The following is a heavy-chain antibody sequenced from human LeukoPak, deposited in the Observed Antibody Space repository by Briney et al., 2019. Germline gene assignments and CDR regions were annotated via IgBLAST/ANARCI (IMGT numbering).Heavy chain of an antibody. Sequence: ASVKASCKASGYIFTSYYMHRVRQAPGQGLEWMGIINPSGGSTSYAQKFQGRVTMTRDTSTSTVYMELSSLRSEDTAVYYCARDRGGNCSGGSCYSGDYWGQGTLVTVSS. J-gene: IGHJ4*02. CDR2: INPSGGST. CDR1: GYIFTSYY. V-gene: IGHV1-46*01. CDR3: ARDRGGNCSGGSCYSGDY. D-gene: IGHD2-15*01.